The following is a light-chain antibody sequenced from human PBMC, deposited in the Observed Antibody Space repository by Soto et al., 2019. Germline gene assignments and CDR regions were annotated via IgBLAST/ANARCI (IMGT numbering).Light chain of an antibody. CDR2: NNT. CDR3: STWDDSLRGWV. CDR1: SSNIGTNS. Sequence: QLVLTQPPSASATPGQRVTISCSGSSSNIGTNSVYWYQQLPGTAPKVRIYNNTQRPSGVPDRFSASKSGTSASLAISGLRSDDEADYYCSTWDDSLRGWVFGGGTKVTVL. J-gene: IGLJ3*02. V-gene: IGLV1-47*01.